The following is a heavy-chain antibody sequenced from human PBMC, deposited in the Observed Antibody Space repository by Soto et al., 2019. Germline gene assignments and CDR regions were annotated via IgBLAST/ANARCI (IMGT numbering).Heavy chain of an antibody. Sequence: GGSLRLSCAASGFTFSSYAMSWVRQAPGKGLEWVSAISGSGGSTYYADSVKGRFTISRDNSKNTLYLQMNSLRAEDMAVYYCAKGPTGHCSGGSCYAEYFQHWGQGTLVTVSS. V-gene: IGHV3-23*01. J-gene: IGHJ1*01. CDR1: GFTFSSYA. CDR3: AKGPTGHCSGGSCYAEYFQH. CDR2: ISGSGGST. D-gene: IGHD2-15*01.